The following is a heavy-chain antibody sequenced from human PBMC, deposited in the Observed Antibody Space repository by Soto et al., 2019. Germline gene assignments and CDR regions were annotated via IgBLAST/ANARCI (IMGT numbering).Heavy chain of an antibody. CDR1: GYTFTSYG. CDR2: ISAYNGNT. J-gene: IGHJ3*02. CDR3: ARDTHYYDSSGYYRDDAFDI. D-gene: IGHD3-22*01. V-gene: IGHV1-18*04. Sequence: ASVKVSCKASGYTFTSYGISWVRLAPGQGLEWMGWISAYNGNTNYAQKLQGRVTMTTDTSTSTAYMELRSLRSYDTAVYYCARDTHYYDSSGYYRDDAFDIWGQGTMATVSS.